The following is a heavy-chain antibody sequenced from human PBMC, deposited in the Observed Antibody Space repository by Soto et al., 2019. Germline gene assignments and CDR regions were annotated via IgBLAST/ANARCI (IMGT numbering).Heavy chain of an antibody. D-gene: IGHD2-15*01. CDR2: IYYSGST. CDR3: ARDRGGSSNWFDP. CDR1: GGSVSSGSYY. J-gene: IGHJ5*02. Sequence: PSETLSLTCTVSGGSVSSGSYYWSWIRQPPGKGLEWIGYIYYSGSTNYNPSLKSRVTISVDTSKNQFSLKLSSVTAADTAVYYCARDRGGSSNWFDPWGQGTLVTVSS. V-gene: IGHV4-61*01.